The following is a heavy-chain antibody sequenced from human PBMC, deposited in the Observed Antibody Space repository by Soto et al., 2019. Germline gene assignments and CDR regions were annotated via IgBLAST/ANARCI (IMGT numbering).Heavy chain of an antibody. V-gene: IGHV3-23*01. J-gene: IGHJ4*02. D-gene: IGHD3-22*01. CDR1: GFTFSRHA. CDR3: AKDPDSSGYWYFDY. CDR2: ISGSGGST. Sequence: GGSLRLSCAASGFTFSRHAMHWVRQAPGKGLEWVSAISGSGGSTYYADSVKGRFTISRDNSKNTLYLQMNGLRAEDTAVYYCAKDPDSSGYWYFDYWGQGTLVTVSS.